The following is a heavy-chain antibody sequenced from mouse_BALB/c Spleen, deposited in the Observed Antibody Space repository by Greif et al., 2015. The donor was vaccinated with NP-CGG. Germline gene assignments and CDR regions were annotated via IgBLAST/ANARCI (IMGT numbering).Heavy chain of an antibody. V-gene: IGHV1S81*02. CDR2: INPSNGGT. D-gene: IGHD2-3*01. Sequence: VQLQQSGAELVKPGASVKLSCKASGYTFTSYYMYWVKQRPGQGLEWIGGINPSNGGTNFNEKFKSKATLTVDKSSSTAYMQLSSLTSEDSAAYYCTRDGYYAWFAYWGQGTLVTVSA. J-gene: IGHJ3*01. CDR3: TRDGYYAWFAY. CDR1: GYTFTSYY.